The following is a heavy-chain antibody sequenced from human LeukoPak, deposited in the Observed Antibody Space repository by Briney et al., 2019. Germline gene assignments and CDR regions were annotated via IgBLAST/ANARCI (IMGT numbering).Heavy chain of an antibody. CDR3: ARGTYRGEKYYDTTGGPFDI. J-gene: IGHJ3*02. V-gene: IGHV3-23*01. CDR2: ISGGDGST. D-gene: IGHD3-22*01. Sequence: GGSLRLSCAASGFAFYGYAMSWVRQPPGKGLEWVSLISGGDGSTHYADSVKGRFTISRDNSKNTLYLQMNSLRAEDTAVYYCARGTYRGEKYYDTTGGPFDIWGQGALVTVSS. CDR1: GFAFYGYA.